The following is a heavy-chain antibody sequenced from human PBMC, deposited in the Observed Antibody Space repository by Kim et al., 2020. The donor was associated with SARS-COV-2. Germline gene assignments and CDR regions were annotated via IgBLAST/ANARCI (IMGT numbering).Heavy chain of an antibody. J-gene: IGHJ4*02. CDR3: ARSSLLDFDY. V-gene: IGHV1-2*02. Sequence: GVTNYAQKFEGRVTMTRDTTISTVYLELTSLRSDDTAVYYCARSSLLDFDYWGQGTLVTVSS. D-gene: IGHD3-16*02. CDR2: GVT.